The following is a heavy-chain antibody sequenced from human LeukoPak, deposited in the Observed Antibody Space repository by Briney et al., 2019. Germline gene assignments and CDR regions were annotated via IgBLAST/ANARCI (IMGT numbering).Heavy chain of an antibody. J-gene: IGHJ4*02. D-gene: IGHD2-15*01. CDR3: ARLSLHCSGGSCYRGAFDS. V-gene: IGHV4-59*08. Sequence: SETLSLTCTVSGGSTWSDYWSWGREPPGKGLEWVAYVYYSGVTSYNPSLNSRLAISIDTSKNQFSLNLSSVTAADTAVYYCARLSLHCSGGSCYRGAFDSWGQGTLVTVSS. CDR2: VYYSGVT. CDR1: GGSTWSDY.